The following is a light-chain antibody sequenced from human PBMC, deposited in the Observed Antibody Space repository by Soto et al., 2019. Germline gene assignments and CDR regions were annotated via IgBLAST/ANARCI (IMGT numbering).Light chain of an antibody. Sequence: EIVMTQSPATLSVSPGDTATLSCRASQSVSSSLAWFQQKPGQAPRLLIYGASTRATDIPARFSGSGSGTEFTLTISILQSEDFAVYYCQQYDTWPPENTFGQGTKLEIK. CDR2: GAS. CDR3: QQYDTWPPENT. J-gene: IGKJ2*01. V-gene: IGKV3-15*01. CDR1: QSVSSS.